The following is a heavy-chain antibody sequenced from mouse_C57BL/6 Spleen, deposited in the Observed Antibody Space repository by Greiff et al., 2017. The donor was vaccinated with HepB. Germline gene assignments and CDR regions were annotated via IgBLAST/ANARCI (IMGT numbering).Heavy chain of an antibody. CDR1: GYTFTSYW. CDR2: IYPGSGST. CDR3: ARRRFSDGYHGNYAMDY. J-gene: IGHJ4*01. Sequence: QVQLQQPGAELVKPGASVKMSCKASGYTFTSYWITWVKQRPGQGLEWIGDIYPGSGSTNYNEKFKSKATLTVDTSSSTAYMQLSSLTSEDSAVYYCARRRFSDGYHGNYAMDYWGQGTSVTVSS. V-gene: IGHV1-55*01. D-gene: IGHD2-3*01.